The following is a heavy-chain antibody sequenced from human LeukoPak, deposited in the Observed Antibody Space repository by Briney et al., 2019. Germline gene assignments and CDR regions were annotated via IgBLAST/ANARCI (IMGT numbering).Heavy chain of an antibody. CDR1: GGSFSDYY. V-gene: IGHV4-34*01. CDR3: ARVGYRFYFDSSGSYNPNFLDY. Sequence: SETLSLTWAVYGGSFSDYYWSWIRQSPEKGLEWIGEINYNGRPNYNPSLKSRVPMSVDPSKNQFSLKMSAVTAADTAVYYCARVGYRFYFDSSGSYNPNFLDYWGRGTLVSVPS. CDR2: INYNGRP. J-gene: IGHJ4*02. D-gene: IGHD3-22*01.